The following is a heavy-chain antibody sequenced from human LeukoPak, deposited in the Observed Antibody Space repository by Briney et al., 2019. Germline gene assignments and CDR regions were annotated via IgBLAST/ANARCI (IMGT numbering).Heavy chain of an antibody. V-gene: IGHV1-69*01. J-gene: IGHJ3*02. CDR1: GGTFSSYA. Sequence: ASVKVSCKASGGTFSSYAISWVRQAPGQGLEWMGGIIPIFGTANYAQKFQGGVTITADESTSTAYMELSSLRSEDTAVYYCARHPSPDDAFDIWGQGTMVTVSS. CDR2: IIPIFGTA. CDR3: ARHPSPDDAFDI.